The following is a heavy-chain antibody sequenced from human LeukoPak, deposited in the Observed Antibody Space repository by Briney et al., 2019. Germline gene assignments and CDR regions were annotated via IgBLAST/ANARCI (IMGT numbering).Heavy chain of an antibody. Sequence: GGSLRLSCAACLFTFSSYWMHWFRQAPGKGLVWVSRINSDGSSTSYADSVNRLFTISRDNAKNTLYLQMNNLGAEDAAVYYCARLPGWGQGTLVTVSS. CDR2: INSDGSST. CDR3: ARLPG. V-gene: IGHV3-74*01. CDR1: LFTFSSYW. J-gene: IGHJ4*02.